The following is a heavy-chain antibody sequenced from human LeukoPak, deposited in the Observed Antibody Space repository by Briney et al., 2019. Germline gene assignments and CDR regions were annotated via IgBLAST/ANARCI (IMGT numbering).Heavy chain of an antibody. D-gene: IGHD3-22*01. J-gene: IGHJ4*02. Sequence: GGSLRLSCVASGFTFSSYSMNWVRQAPGKGLEWVSSISGSSSYIYYADSVKGRFTISRDNSKNTLYLQMNSLRAEDTAVYYCAKAPRPYDSSGFSLGYWGQGTLVTVSS. CDR1: GFTFSSYS. CDR3: AKAPRPYDSSGFSLGY. CDR2: ISGSSSYI. V-gene: IGHV3-21*04.